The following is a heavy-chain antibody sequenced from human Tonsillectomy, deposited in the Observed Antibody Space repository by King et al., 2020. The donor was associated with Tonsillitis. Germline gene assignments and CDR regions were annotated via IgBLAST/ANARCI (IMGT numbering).Heavy chain of an antibody. J-gene: IGHJ6*03. D-gene: IGHD3-22*01. CDR3: ARNSSDPKFYYYYYMDV. CDR2: IKQDGSEK. CDR1: GFTFSNYW. V-gene: IGHV3-7*04. Sequence: VQLVESGGGLGQRGGSLRLSCAASGFTFSNYWMSWVRQAPGKGLEWGANIKQDGSEKYYVDSLKGRFTISRDNAKKSLYLQMNSLRAEDTAVYYCARNSSDPKFYYYYYMDVWGKGTTVTVSS.